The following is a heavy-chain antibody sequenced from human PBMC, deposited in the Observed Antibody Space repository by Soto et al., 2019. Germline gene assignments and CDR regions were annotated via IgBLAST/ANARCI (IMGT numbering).Heavy chain of an antibody. V-gene: IGHV1-69*19. CDR1: GGTFNTDA. J-gene: IGHJ4*02. CDR3: AREVQVHTPAFVY. Sequence: QVQLVQAGAEMKKPGSSVKVSCQSSGGTFNTDAMNWVRQAPGQGAEWMGDISPMFGAANYAPKFQGRVTITADESTGTSYMQLSSLTSEDTALFFCAREVQVHTPAFVYWGQGTGVTVSS. CDR2: ISPMFGAA. D-gene: IGHD3-10*01.